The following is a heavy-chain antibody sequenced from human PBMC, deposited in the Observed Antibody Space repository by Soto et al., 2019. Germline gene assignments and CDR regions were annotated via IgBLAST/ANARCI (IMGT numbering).Heavy chain of an antibody. D-gene: IGHD2-8*01. CDR1: GFPFSAYA. V-gene: IGHV3-23*01. J-gene: IGHJ3*02. Sequence: EVQLLESGGGVLQPGGSLRLSCVVSGFPFSAYAMSWVRQAPGKGLQWVSGVGGSDSDKHYADSVRGRFIVSRDNSKNTLYLQMNSLRADDTAVYYCAKDATAVNGVWDPFDMWGQGTEVTVSS. CDR2: VGGSDSDK. CDR3: AKDATAVNGVWDPFDM.